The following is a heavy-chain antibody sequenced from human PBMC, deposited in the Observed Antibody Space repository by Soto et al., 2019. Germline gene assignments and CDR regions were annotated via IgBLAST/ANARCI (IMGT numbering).Heavy chain of an antibody. V-gene: IGHV1-46*04. CDR3: ARAPAAGTSRDFDY. J-gene: IGHJ4*02. Sequence: QVQLVQSGAEVKKPGASVKVSCQASGYTFSSNYIHWVRQAPGQGLEWMGIINPSGSSTTYAQKLQGRVTMTRDTSTSTVYMELSSLRSEDTAVYYCARAPAAGTSRDFDYWGQGTLVTVSS. CDR2: INPSGSST. CDR1: GYTFSSNY. D-gene: IGHD6-13*01.